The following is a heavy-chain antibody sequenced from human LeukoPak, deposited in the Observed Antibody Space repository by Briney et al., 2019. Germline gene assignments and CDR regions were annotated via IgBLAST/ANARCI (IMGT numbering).Heavy chain of an antibody. J-gene: IGHJ6*03. CDR3: ARGGVTMVRGVITLIYYYYMDV. V-gene: IGHV4-34*01. CDR2: INHSGST. D-gene: IGHD3-10*01. CDR1: GGSFSGYY. Sequence: SETLSLTCAVYGGSFSGYYWSWIRHPPGKGLEWIGEINHSGSTNYNPSLKSRVTISVDTSKNQFSLKLSSVTAADTAVYYCARGGVTMVRGVITLIYYYYMDVWGKGTTVTVSS.